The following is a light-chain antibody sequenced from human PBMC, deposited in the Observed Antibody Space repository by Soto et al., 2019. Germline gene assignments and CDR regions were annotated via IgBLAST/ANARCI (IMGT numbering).Light chain of an antibody. V-gene: IGLV2-14*01. J-gene: IGLJ1*01. CDR3: ASYSSSDIFYV. Sequence: QSALTQPASVSGSPGQSITISCTGTSSDIGAYYYVSWYQHHPGKAPKLLIYQVTNRPSGVSDRFSGSKSGNTASLTISGLQADDEADYFCASYSSSDIFYVFGTGTKV. CDR2: QVT. CDR1: SSDIGAYYY.